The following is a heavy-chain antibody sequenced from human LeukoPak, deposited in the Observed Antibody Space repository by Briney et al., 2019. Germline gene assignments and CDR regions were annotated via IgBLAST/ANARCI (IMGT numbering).Heavy chain of an antibody. CDR3: ASGSSAYFPWYYFDN. J-gene: IGHJ4*02. CDR1: GFTFRSYA. Sequence: PGGSLRLSCAASGFTFRSYAMTWVRQAPGRGLEWVANIKQDGSEKYYVDSVKGRFTISRDNAKNSLYLQMNSLKAEDTAVYYCASGSSAYFPWYYFDNWGQGTLVTVSS. D-gene: IGHD3-22*01. V-gene: IGHV3-7*01. CDR2: IKQDGSEK.